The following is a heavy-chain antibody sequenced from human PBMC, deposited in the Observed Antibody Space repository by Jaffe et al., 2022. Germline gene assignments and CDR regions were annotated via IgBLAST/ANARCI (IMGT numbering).Heavy chain of an antibody. D-gene: IGHD2-2*01. CDR3: ARHGLKVVPAAILDWFDP. CDR2: IYYSGST. Sequence: QLQLQESGPGLVKPSETLSLTCTVSGGSISSSTYYWGWIRQPPGKGLEWIGSIYYSGSTYYNPPLKSRVTISVDTSKNQFSLKLSSVTAADTAIYYCARHGLKVVPAAILDWFDPWGQGTLVTVSS. J-gene: IGHJ5*02. CDR1: GGSISSSTYY. V-gene: IGHV4-39*01.